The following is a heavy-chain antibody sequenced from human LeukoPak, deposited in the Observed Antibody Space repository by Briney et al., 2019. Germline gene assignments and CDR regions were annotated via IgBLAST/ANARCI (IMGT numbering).Heavy chain of an antibody. CDR2: ISWNSGSI. Sequence: GGSLRLSCAASGFTFYDYAMQWVRHAPGKGVEWVSGISWNSGSIGYADSVKGRFTISRDNAKNSLYLQMNSLRAEDTALYYCAKDIATGNRLYYFDYWGQGTLVTVSS. D-gene: IGHD1-14*01. CDR3: AKDIATGNRLYYFDY. V-gene: IGHV3-9*01. J-gene: IGHJ4*02. CDR1: GFTFYDYA.